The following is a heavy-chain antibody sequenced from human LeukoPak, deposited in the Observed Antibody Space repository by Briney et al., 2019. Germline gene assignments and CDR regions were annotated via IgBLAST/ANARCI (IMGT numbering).Heavy chain of an antibody. V-gene: IGHV4-39*07. D-gene: IGHD3/OR15-3a*01. J-gene: IGHJ4*02. Sequence: SETLSLTCTVSGDSFSYFYWSWIRQPPGKGLEWIGSIYYSGSTYYNPSLKSRVTISVDTSKNQFSLKLSSVTAADTAVYYCARDLDYYFDYWGQGTLLAVSS. CDR1: GDSFSYFY. CDR3: ARDLDYYFDY. CDR2: IYYSGST.